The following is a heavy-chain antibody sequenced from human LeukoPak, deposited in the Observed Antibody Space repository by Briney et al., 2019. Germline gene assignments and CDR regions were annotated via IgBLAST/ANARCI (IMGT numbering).Heavy chain of an antibody. CDR3: AKDLHPNTQWLGEVFDP. J-gene: IGHJ5*02. V-gene: IGHV3-48*01. CDR1: GFTFSSYS. CDR2: ISSSSSTI. D-gene: IGHD6-19*01. Sequence: GGSLRLSCAASGFTFSSYSMNWVRQAPGKGLEWVSYISSSSSTIYYADSVKGRFTISRDNAKNSLYLQMNSLRAEDTAVYYCAKDLHPNTQWLGEVFDPWGQGALVTVSS.